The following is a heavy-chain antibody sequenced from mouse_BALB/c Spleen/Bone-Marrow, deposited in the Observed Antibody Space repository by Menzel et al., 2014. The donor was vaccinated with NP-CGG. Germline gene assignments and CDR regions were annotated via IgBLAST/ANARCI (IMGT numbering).Heavy chain of an antibody. D-gene: IGHD1-1*01. CDR1: GYSITSGYY. V-gene: IGHV3-6*02. CDR3: ARLRGFFAMDY. Sequence: EVKLEESGPGLVEPSQSLSLTCSVTGYSITSGYYWNWIRQFPGNKLEWMGFISYDGSYDYNPSLKNRISITRDTSKNQFFLKLNSVTTEDTATYYCARLRGFFAMDYWGQGTSVTVSS. CDR2: ISYDGSY. J-gene: IGHJ4*01.